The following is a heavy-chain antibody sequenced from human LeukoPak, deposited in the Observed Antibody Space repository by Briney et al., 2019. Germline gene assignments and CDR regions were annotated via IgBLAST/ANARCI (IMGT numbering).Heavy chain of an antibody. J-gene: IGHJ4*02. CDR2: IYYSGNT. D-gene: IGHD6-6*01. CDR1: GXSLSSSSYY. V-gene: IGHV4-39*01. CDR3: ASRMAVRPKYYFDS. Sequence: SETLSLTCTVSGXSLSSSSYYWGWIRQPPGRGPEWIGNIYYSGNTFYNPSLESRVTISVDTSKNQFSLKLTSATAADTAVYYCASRMAVRPKYYFDSWGPGTLVTVSS.